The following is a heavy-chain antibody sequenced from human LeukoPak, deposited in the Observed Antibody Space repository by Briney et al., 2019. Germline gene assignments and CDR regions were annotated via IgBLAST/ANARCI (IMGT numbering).Heavy chain of an antibody. V-gene: IGHV3-7*01. Sequence: GGSLRLSCAASGFTFSTYWMSWVRQAPGKGLEWVANIKQDGSENYYVDSVKGRFTISRDNAKKSLYLQMNSLRAEDTAVYYCATDYFDSGAPFVWGQGTLVTVSS. CDR1: GFTFSTYW. D-gene: IGHD3-22*01. CDR3: ATDYFDSGAPFV. J-gene: IGHJ4*02. CDR2: IKQDGSEN.